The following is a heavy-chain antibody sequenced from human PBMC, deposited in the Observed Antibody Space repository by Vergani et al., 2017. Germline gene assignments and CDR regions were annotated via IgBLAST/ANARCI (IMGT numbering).Heavy chain of an antibody. D-gene: IGHD6-13*01. V-gene: IGHV4-30-2*01. J-gene: IGHJ4*02. CDR2: IYHSGST. Sequence: QLQLQESGSGLVKPSQTLSLTFAVSGGSISRGGYSWSWIRQPPGKGLEWIWYIYHSGSTYYNPSLKSRVTISVDRSKNQFSLKLSSVTAADTAVYYCARSSSWYGYFDYWGQGTLVTVSS. CDR3: ARSSSWYGYFDY. CDR1: GGSISRGGYS.